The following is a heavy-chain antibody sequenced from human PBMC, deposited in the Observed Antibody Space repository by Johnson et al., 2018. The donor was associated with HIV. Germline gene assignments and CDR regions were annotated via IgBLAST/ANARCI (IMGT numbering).Heavy chain of an antibody. CDR3: AKALCNPPTRTWLQLSPEAFDI. V-gene: IGHV3-9*01. CDR2: IRWNSGSI. CDR1: GFTFDDYA. J-gene: IGHJ3*02. D-gene: IGHD5-24*01. Sequence: VQVVESGGGLVQPGRSLRLSCAASGFTFDDYAMPWVRQAPGKGLEWVSGIRWNSGSIGYADCVKGRFTIFRDNAKNSLYLQMNSLSAEDPAWYYCAKALCNPPTRTWLQLSPEAFDIWGQGTMVTVSA.